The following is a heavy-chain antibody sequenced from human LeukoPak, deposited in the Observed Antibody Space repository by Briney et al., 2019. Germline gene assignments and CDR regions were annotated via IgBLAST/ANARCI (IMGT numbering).Heavy chain of an antibody. CDR2: IYSAGNT. CDR3: ARRVPTDFLFDY. J-gene: IGHJ4*02. Sequence: PGGSLRLSCAASGFTVSSSYMSWVRQAPGKGLECVSSIYSAGNTYYADSVKGRFTISRDNPKNTLYLQLNSLRAEDTAVYYCARRVPTDFLFDYWGQGTLVTVSS. V-gene: IGHV3-66*04. CDR1: GFTVSSSY. D-gene: IGHD5-12*01.